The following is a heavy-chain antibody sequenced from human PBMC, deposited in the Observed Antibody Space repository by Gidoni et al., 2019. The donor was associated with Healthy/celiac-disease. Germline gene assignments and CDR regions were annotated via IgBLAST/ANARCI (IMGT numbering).Heavy chain of an antibody. V-gene: IGHV1-69*04. CDR3: ARDRITMVRGVPTPDPNWFDP. CDR1: GGTFSSYA. D-gene: IGHD3-10*01. J-gene: IGHJ5*02. CDR2: IIPILGIA. Sequence: GGTFSSYAISWVRQAPGQGLEWMGRIIPILGIANYAQKFQGRVTMTADKSTSTAYMEMSSLRSEDTAVYYCARDRITMVRGVPTPDPNWFDPWGQGTLVTVSS.